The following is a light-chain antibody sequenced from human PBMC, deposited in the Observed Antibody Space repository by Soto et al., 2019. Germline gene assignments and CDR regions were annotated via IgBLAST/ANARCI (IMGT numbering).Light chain of an antibody. Sequence: QSVLTQPASVSGSPGQSITISCTGTGSDVGDYNFVSWYQQHSGKAPKLVIYEVTNRPSGVSNRFSGSKSGNTASLTISGLQAEDEADYYCSSSLTTGTLATGTPHVLFGGGTKLTVL. J-gene: IGLJ2*01. V-gene: IGLV2-14*01. CDR1: GSDVGDYNF. CDR2: EVT. CDR3: SSSLTTGTLATGTPHVL.